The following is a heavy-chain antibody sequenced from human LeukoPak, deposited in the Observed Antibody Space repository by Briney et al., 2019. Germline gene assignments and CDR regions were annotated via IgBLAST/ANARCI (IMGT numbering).Heavy chain of an antibody. CDR2: INPNSGGT. Sequence: ASVQVSCGASGYTFTGYYMHWVRQAPGQEVEWMGWINPNSGGTNYAQRFQGRTTMTSDTSISTAFMELSRLRCNDAAVYCCVASQGGPTDYWGQGTLVTVSS. CDR1: GYTFTGYY. D-gene: IGHD3-16*01. J-gene: IGHJ4*02. V-gene: IGHV1-2*02. CDR3: VASQGGPTDY.